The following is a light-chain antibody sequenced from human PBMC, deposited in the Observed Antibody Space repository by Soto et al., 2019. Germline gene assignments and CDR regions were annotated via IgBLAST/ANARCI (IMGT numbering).Light chain of an antibody. Sequence: EFVLTQSPGTLSLSPGERATLSCRASQTVRNNYLAWYQQKPGQAPRLLIYDASNRATGIPARFSGSGSGTDFTLTISSLEPEDFAVYYCQQRSSWPITVGQGTRLEI. J-gene: IGKJ5*01. CDR1: QTVRNNY. CDR2: DAS. CDR3: QQRSSWPIT. V-gene: IGKV3-11*01.